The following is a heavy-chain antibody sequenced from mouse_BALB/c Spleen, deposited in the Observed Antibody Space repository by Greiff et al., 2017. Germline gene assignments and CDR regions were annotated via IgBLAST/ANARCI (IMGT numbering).Heavy chain of an antibody. CDR3: ARSGYGNWYFDV. CDR1: GYSFTSYW. V-gene: IGHV1S127*01. D-gene: IGHD1-1*01. CDR2: IDPSDSET. Sequence: VQLQQSGPQLVRPGASVKISCKASGYSFTSYWMHWVKQRPGQGLEWIGMIDPSDSETRLNQKFKDKATLTVDKSSSTAYMQLSSPTSEDSAVYYCARSGYGNWYFDVWGAGTTVTVSS. J-gene: IGHJ1*01.